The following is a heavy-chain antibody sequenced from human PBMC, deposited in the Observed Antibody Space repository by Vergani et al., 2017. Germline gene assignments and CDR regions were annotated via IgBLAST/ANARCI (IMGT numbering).Heavy chain of an antibody. J-gene: IGHJ4*02. CDR2: ISYDGSNK. V-gene: IGHV3-30*18. D-gene: IGHD1-26*01. CDR3: AKESHLWELLSWHYFDY. Sequence: QVQLVESGGGVVQPGRSLRLSCTASGFTFSSFAMHWVRQAPGKGLEWVAVISYDGSNKYYADSVKGRFTISRDNSKNTLYLQMNSLRAEDTAVYYCAKESHLWELLSWHYFDYWGQGTLVTVSS. CDR1: GFTFSSFA.